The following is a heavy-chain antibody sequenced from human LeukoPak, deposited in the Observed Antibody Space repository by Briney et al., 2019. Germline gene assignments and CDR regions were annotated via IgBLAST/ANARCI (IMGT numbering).Heavy chain of an antibody. V-gene: IGHV3-21*01. Sequence: GGSLRLSCAASGFTFSSYSMNWVRQAPGKGLEWVSSISSSSSYIYYADSVKGRFTISRDNAKNSLYLQMNSLRAEDTAVYYCTRDHTPSDYYGSGSYYSLGYWGQGTLVTVSS. CDR2: ISSSSSYI. J-gene: IGHJ4*02. CDR1: GFTFSSYS. D-gene: IGHD3-10*01. CDR3: TRDHTPSDYYGSGSYYSLGY.